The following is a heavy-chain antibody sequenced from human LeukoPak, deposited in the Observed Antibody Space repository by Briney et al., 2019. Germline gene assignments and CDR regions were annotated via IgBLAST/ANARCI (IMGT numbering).Heavy chain of an antibody. D-gene: IGHD6-6*01. V-gene: IGHV3-21*01. Sequence: GGSLRLSCAASGLTFSSYAMSWVRPAPGKGLEWVSSISSSSSYIYYADSVKGRFTISRDNAKNSLYLQMNSLRAEDTAVYYCARSSIAALYYYYYMDVWGKGTTVTVSS. CDR1: GLTFSSYA. CDR3: ARSSIAALYYYYYMDV. CDR2: ISSSSSYI. J-gene: IGHJ6*03.